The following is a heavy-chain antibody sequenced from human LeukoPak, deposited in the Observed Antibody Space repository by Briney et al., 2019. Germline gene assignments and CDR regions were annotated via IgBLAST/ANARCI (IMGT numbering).Heavy chain of an antibody. V-gene: IGHV4-34*01. Sequence: SETLSLTCAVYGGSFSGYYWSWIRQPPGKGLEWIGEINHSGSTNYNPSLKSRVTISVDTSKNQFSLRLSSVTAGDTAVYYCAREIPAASTTLYYDFWSGYYRFDYWGQGTLVTVSS. CDR2: INHSGST. CDR3: AREIPAASTTLYYDFWSGYYRFDY. J-gene: IGHJ4*02. CDR1: GGSFSGYY. D-gene: IGHD3-3*01.